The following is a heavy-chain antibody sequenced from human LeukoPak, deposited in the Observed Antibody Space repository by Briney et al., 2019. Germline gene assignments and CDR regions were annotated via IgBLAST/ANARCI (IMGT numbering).Heavy chain of an antibody. CDR3: ARCILMVYATSHSGWFDP. CDR1: GYTFTGYY. J-gene: IGHJ5*02. CDR2: ISAYNGNT. V-gene: IGHV1-18*04. Sequence: ASVKVSCKASGYTFTGYYMHWVRQAPGQGLEWMGWISAYNGNTNYAQKLQGRVTMTTDTSTSTAYMELRSLRSDDTAVYYCARCILMVYATSHSGWFDPWGQGTLVTVSS. D-gene: IGHD2-8*01.